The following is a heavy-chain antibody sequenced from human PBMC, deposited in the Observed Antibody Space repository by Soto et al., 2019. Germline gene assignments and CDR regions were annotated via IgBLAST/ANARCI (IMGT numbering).Heavy chain of an antibody. J-gene: IGHJ4*02. V-gene: IGHV1-3*01. CDR3: ARNIVVVTALDY. Sequence: ASVKVSCNASGYTFTSYAMHWVRQAPGQRLEWMGWINAGNGNTKYSQKFQGRVTITRDTSASTAYMELSSLRSEDTAVYYCARNIVVVTALDYWGQGTLVTVSS. D-gene: IGHD2-21*02. CDR2: INAGNGNT. CDR1: GYTFTSYA.